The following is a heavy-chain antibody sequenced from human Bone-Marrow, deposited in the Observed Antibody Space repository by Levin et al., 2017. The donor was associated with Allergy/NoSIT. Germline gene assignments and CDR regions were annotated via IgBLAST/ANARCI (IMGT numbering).Heavy chain of an antibody. CDR1: GASFSGDF. CDR3: ARVWGSGWYGSRDV. D-gene: IGHD6-19*01. V-gene: IGHV4-34*01. Sequence: SETLSLTCAVHGASFSGDFWSWIRQSPGKGLEWIGKIDHNGKTHYNPSLKSRVSISVYTSTKQCSLKLTSMTAADTGVYYCARVWGSGWYGSRDVWGAGTTVIVSS. CDR2: IDHNGKT. J-gene: IGHJ6*04.